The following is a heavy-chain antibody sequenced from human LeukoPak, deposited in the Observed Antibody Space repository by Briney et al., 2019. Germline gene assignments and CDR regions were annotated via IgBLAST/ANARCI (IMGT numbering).Heavy chain of an antibody. CDR2: LSPGGGTI. Sequence: GGSLRLSCAASGFTFSDYHMNWLRQAPGKGREWLSYLSPGGGTIYFADSVRGRFTISRDNAKNSLYLQMNSLTADDTAVYYCTIGRDIAVAGPGGYFDHWGQGTLVTVSS. CDR3: TIGRDIAVAGPGGYFDH. D-gene: IGHD6-19*01. CDR1: GFTFSDYH. J-gene: IGHJ4*02. V-gene: IGHV3-11*01.